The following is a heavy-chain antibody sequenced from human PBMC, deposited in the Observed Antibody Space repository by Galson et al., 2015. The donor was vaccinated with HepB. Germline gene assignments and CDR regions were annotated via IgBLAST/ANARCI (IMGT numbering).Heavy chain of an antibody. J-gene: IGHJ4*02. CDR1: GFTFSSYG. CDR3: AKVVSGSQLWLD. V-gene: IGHV3-33*06. D-gene: IGHD6-19*01. CDR2: IWYDGSNK. Sequence: SLRLSCAASGFTFSSYGMHWVRQAPGKGLEWVAVIWYDGSNKYYADSVKGRFTISRDNSKNTLYLQMNSLRAEDTAVYYCAKVVSGSQLWLDWGQGTLVPVSS.